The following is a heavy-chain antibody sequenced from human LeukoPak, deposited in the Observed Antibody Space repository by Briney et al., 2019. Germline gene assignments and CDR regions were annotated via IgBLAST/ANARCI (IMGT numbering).Heavy chain of an antibody. CDR3: AKEGDYGDAFDI. V-gene: IGHV3-30*02. J-gene: IGHJ3*02. CDR2: IRYDGSNK. CDR1: GVTFSNYG. D-gene: IGHD4-17*01. Sequence: PGGSLRLSCAASGVTFSNYGMHWVRQAPGKGLEWVAFIRYDGSNKYYADSVKGRFTISRDNSKNTLYLQMNSLRAEDTAVYYCAKEGDYGDAFDIWGQGTMVTVSS.